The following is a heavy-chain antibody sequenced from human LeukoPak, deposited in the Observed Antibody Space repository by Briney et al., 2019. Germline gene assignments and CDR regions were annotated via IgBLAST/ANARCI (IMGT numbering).Heavy chain of an antibody. D-gene: IGHD2-2*01. CDR3: ARASYRGYCSSTSCSYNWFDP. V-gene: IGHV5-51*01. J-gene: IGHJ5*02. Sequence: GESLKISCKGSGYSFTSYWIGWVRQMPGKGLEWMGIIYPGDSDTRYSPSFQGQVTISADKSISTAYLHWSSLKPSDTAMSYCARASYRGYCSSTSCSYNWFDPWGQGTLVTVSS. CDR2: IYPGDSDT. CDR1: GYSFTSYW.